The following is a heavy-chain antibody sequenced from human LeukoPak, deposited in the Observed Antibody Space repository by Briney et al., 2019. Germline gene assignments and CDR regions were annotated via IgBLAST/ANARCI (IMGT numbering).Heavy chain of an antibody. CDR3: ASDFEDGGSYYYYYYGMDV. V-gene: IGHV3-7*03. D-gene: IGHD1-26*01. CDR1: GFTFSSYW. Sequence: PGGSLRLSCAASGFTFSSYWMSWVRQAPGKGLEWVANIKQDGSEKYYVDSVKGRFTISRDNAKNSLYLQMNSLRAEDTAVYYCASDFEDGGSYYYYYYGMDVWGQGTTVTVSS. CDR2: IKQDGSEK. J-gene: IGHJ6*02.